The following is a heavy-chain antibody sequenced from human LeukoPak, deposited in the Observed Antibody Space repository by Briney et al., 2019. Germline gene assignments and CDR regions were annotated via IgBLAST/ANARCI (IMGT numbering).Heavy chain of an antibody. J-gene: IGHJ3*02. CDR3: AREYAVITHDGAFDI. CDR1: GFTFSSYA. CDR2: ISGSDGST. D-gene: IGHD3-22*01. V-gene: IGHV3-23*01. Sequence: GGSLRLSCAASGFTFSSYAMSWVRQAPGKGLEWVSGISGSDGSTNYADSVKGRFTISRDNAKNSLYLQMNSLRAEDTAVYYCAREYAVITHDGAFDIWGQGTMVTVSS.